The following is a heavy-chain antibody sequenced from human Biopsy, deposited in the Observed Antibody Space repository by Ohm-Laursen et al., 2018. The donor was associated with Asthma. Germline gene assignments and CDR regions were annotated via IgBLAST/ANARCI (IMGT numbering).Heavy chain of an antibody. J-gene: IGHJ4*02. D-gene: IGHD5-12*01. CDR2: INWKGDST. CDR3: AKRRGYSGHDNDY. CDR1: GFTFDYYG. Sequence: GSLRLSCTASGFTFDYYGMIWVRQVPGKGLEWVSGINWKGDSTGYADSVKGRFTISRGNSKNTLYLQMNSLRTEDTAVYYCAKRRGYSGHDNDYWGQGTLVTVPS. V-gene: IGHV3-20*04.